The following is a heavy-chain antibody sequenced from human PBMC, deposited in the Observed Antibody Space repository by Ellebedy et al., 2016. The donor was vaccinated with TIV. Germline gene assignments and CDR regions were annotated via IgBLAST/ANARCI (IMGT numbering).Heavy chain of an antibody. J-gene: IGHJ5*01. CDR2: IIPIFGTA. D-gene: IGHD1-7*01. V-gene: IGHV1-69*05. Sequence: ASVKVSCKASGYTFTSYGISWVRQAPGQGLEWMGGIIPIFGTASYAQKFQGRVTMTRDTSTSTVYMELSSLRSEDTAVYYCARETGTGWYNSWGQGTLVTVSS. CDR3: ARETGTGWYNS. CDR1: GYTFTSYG.